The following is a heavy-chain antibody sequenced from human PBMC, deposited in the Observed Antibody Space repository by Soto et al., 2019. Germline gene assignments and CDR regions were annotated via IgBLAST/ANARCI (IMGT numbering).Heavy chain of an antibody. CDR3: AREAYSKSLGY. CDR2: IPYDDADNK. CDR1: GFTFSSYA. Sequence: PGGSLRLSCAASGFTFSSYAMHWVRQAPGKGLEWVGFIPYDDADNKVYADSVRGRFTISRDNSKNTVYLQMDSLRVEDMAVYYCAREAYSKSLGYWGQGTLVTVSS. D-gene: IGHD4-4*01. J-gene: IGHJ4*02. V-gene: IGHV3-30-3*01.